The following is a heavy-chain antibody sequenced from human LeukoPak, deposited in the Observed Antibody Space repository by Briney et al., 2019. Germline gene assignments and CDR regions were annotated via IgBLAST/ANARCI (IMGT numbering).Heavy chain of an antibody. CDR1: GFTFSSYW. V-gene: IGHV3-23*01. CDR2: ISGSGGST. D-gene: IGHD5-24*01. CDR3: AKVGGVEMATSDFDY. Sequence: GGSLRLSCAASGFTFSSYWMSWVRQAPGKGLEWVSAISGSGGSTYYADSVKGRFTISRDNSKNTLYLQMNSLRAEDTAVYYCAKVGGVEMATSDFDYWGQGTLVTVSS. J-gene: IGHJ4*02.